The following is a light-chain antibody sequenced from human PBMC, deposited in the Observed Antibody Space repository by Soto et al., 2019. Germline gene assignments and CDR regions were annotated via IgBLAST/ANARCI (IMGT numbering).Light chain of an antibody. CDR3: QHRYSTLLLT. CDR2: AAS. CDR1: QSISSY. J-gene: IGKJ4*01. Sequence: SRSASVEDGATITCQACQSISSYLKWYQQKPGKAPKLLIYAASSLQSGVPSRFSGSGSGTDFTLTISSLQSEEVATKRGQHRYSTLLLTCCGGIRVDIK. V-gene: IGKV1-39*01.